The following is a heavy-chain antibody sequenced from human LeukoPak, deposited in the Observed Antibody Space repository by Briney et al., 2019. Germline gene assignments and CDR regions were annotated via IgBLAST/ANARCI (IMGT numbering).Heavy chain of an antibody. D-gene: IGHD3-9*01. CDR3: ARLYYDILTGYSPLDY. Sequence: KPGGSLRLSCAASGFSFSDYYMSWIRQAPGKGLEWISHISSSSSSTNYADSVKGRLTISRDNAKNSLYLHMNDLRAEDTAVYYCARLYYDILTGYSPLDYWGQGTLVTVSS. CDR2: ISSSSSST. CDR1: GFSFSDYY. V-gene: IGHV3-11*03. J-gene: IGHJ4*02.